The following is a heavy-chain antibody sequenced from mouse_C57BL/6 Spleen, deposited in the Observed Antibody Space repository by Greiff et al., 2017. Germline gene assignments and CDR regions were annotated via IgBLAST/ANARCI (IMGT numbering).Heavy chain of an antibody. V-gene: IGHV1-50*01. CDR3: ARRYGSREGYAMDY. CDR1: GYTFTSYW. J-gene: IGHJ4*01. D-gene: IGHD1-1*01. Sequence: QVQLKQPGAELVKPGASVKLSCKASGYTFTSYWMQWVKQRPGQGLEWIGEIDPSDSYTNYNQKFKGKATLTVDTSSSTAYMQLSSLTSEDSAIYYCARRYGSREGYAMDYWGQGTSVTVSS. CDR2: IDPSDSYT.